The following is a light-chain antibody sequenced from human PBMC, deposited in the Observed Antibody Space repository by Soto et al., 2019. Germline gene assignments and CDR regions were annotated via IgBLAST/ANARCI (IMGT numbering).Light chain of an antibody. V-gene: IGLV2-11*01. CDR3: CSYGASFTYV. J-gene: IGLJ1*01. CDR1: SSDVGGYDY. Sequence: QSALTQPPSVSGSPGQSVTISCTGTSSDVGGYDYVSWYQQRPGKAPKLLIYDVTKRPSGVPDRFSGSKSGNTASLTISGLQAEDEADFYCCSYGASFTYVFGTGTKV. CDR2: DVT.